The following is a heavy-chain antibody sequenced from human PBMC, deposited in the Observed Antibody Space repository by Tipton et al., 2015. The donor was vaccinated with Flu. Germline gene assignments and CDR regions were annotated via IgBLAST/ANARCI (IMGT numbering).Heavy chain of an antibody. Sequence: TLSLTCTVSGGSISSYYWSWIRQPAGKGLEWIGRIYTSGSTNYNPSLKSRVTMSVDTSKNQFSLKLYSVTAADTAVYYCARDATMVRGPYYYYGMDVWGQGTTVTASS. CDR2: IYTSGST. J-gene: IGHJ6*02. CDR1: GGSISSYY. D-gene: IGHD3-10*01. CDR3: ARDATMVRGPYYYYGMDV. V-gene: IGHV4-4*07.